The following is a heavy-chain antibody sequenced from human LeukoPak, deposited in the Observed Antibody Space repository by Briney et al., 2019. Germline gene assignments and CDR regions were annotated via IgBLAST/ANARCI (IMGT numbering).Heavy chain of an antibody. V-gene: IGHV1-69*04. CDR3: ARDLRYDSSGYYYSFDY. Sequence: SVKVSCKASRGTFSSYAISWVRQAPGQGLEWMGRIIPILGIANYAQKFQGRVTITADKSTSTAYMELSSLRSEDTAVYYCARDLRYDSSGYYYSFDYWGQGTLVTVSS. J-gene: IGHJ4*02. D-gene: IGHD3-22*01. CDR1: RGTFSSYA. CDR2: IIPILGIA.